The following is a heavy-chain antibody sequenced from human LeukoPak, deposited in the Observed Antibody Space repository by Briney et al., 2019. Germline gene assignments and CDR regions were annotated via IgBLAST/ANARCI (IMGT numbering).Heavy chain of an antibody. CDR1: GFTFDDYG. CDR3: AKGGAAADNYWYFDL. CDR2: ISWNRGSI. J-gene: IGHJ2*01. Sequence: GRSLRLSCAASGFTFDDYGMNWVRQAPGKGLEWVSGISWNRGSIGYADSVKGRFTISRDTAKNSLYLQMNSLRPEDTALYYCAKGGAAADNYWYFDLWGRGTLVTVSS. V-gene: IGHV3-9*01. D-gene: IGHD6-13*01.